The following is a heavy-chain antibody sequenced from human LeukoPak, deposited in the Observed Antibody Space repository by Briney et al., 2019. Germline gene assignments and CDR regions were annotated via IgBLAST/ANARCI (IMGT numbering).Heavy chain of an antibody. Sequence: GGSLRLSCAASGFTFSSYGMSWVRQAPGKGPEWVSAISGSGGSTYYADSVKGRFTISRDNSKNTLYLQMNSLRAEDTAVYYCARDPRGSGWYLYYYMDVWGKGTTVTVSS. D-gene: IGHD6-19*01. CDR3: ARDPRGSGWYLYYYMDV. J-gene: IGHJ6*03. CDR1: GFTFSSYG. CDR2: ISGSGGST. V-gene: IGHV3-23*01.